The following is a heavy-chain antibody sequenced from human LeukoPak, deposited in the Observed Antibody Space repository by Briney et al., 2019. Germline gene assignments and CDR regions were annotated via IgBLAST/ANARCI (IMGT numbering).Heavy chain of an antibody. Sequence: SETLSLTCTVSGYSISSGYYWGWIRQPPGEGLAWIGSIYHSANAYSNPSLKSRVTISVDTSKNQFSLKLTSVTAADTAVYYCARDLDSSSWYVGYWGPGTLVTVSS. D-gene: IGHD6-13*01. CDR3: ARDLDSSSWYVGY. CDR1: GYSISSGYY. CDR2: IYHSANA. V-gene: IGHV4-38-2*02. J-gene: IGHJ4*02.